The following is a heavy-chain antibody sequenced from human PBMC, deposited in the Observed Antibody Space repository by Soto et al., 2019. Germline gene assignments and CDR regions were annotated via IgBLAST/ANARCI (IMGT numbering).Heavy chain of an antibody. CDR1: GFSLRNARMG. D-gene: IGHD3-22*01. J-gene: IGHJ6*03. CDR3: ARMLAVNYYYSYVDV. V-gene: IGHV2-26*01. Sequence: QVTLKESGPVLVKPTETLTLTCTVSGFSLRNARMGVSWIRQPPGKALEWLAHILSSDEKSYNTSLKGRVTSSKDTSKSQVVLTMTYVDPVDTATYFCARMLAVNYYYSYVDVWGDGTTVTVSS. CDR2: ILSSDEK.